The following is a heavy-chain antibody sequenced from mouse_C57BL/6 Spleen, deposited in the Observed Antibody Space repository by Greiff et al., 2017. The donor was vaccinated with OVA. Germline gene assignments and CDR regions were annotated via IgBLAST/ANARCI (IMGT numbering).Heavy chain of an antibody. D-gene: IGHD2-3*01. CDR1: GFNIKNTY. CDR3: ARGFIYDGYLLDY. CDR2: IDPANGNT. V-gene: IGHV14-3*01. J-gene: IGHJ2*01. Sequence: VHVKQSVAELVRPGASVKLSCTASGFNIKNTYMHWVKQRPEQGLEWIGRIDPANGNTKYAPKFQGKATITADTSSNTAYLQLSSLTSEDTAIYYCARGFIYDGYLLDYWGQGTTLTVSS.